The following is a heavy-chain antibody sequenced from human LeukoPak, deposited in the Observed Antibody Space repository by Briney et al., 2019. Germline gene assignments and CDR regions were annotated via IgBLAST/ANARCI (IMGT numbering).Heavy chain of an antibody. CDR3: AKDALTVGYCISISCYNVD. CDR1: GYTFTSYG. J-gene: IGHJ4*02. D-gene: IGHD2-2*02. V-gene: IGHV1-18*01. Sequence: ASVKVSCKASGYTFTSYGISWVRQAPGQGLEWMGWISAYNGNTKYTQKLKGRVTITTDTSTSTAYMELRSLRSDDTAVYYCAKDALTVGYCISISCYNVDWGQGTLVTVSS. CDR2: ISAYNGNT.